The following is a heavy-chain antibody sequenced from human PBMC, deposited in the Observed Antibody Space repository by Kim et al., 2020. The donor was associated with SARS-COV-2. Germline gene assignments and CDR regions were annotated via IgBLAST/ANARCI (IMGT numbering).Heavy chain of an antibody. V-gene: IGHV3-21*01. D-gene: IGHD3-10*01. J-gene: IGHJ6*02. Sequence: GGSLRLSCAASGFTFSSYSMNWVRQAPGKGLEWVSSISSSSSYIYYADSVKGRFTISRDNAKNSLYLQMNSLRAEDTDVYYCARDWPGVRPASITMVRGNYYYGMDVWGQGTTVTVSS. CDR1: GFTFSSYS. CDR3: ARDWPGVRPASITMVRGNYYYGMDV. CDR2: ISSSSSYI.